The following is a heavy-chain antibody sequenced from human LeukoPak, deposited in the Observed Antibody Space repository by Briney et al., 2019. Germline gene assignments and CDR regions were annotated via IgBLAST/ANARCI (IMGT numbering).Heavy chain of an antibody. V-gene: IGHV1-2*02. Sequence: ASVKVSCKASGYTFTGFYIHWVRQAPGQGLEWMGWINPNSGGTNYAQKFQGRITMTRDTSISTAYMELSRLRSDDTAVYYCARGSAAGTWSNWFDPWGQGTLVTVSS. D-gene: IGHD6-13*01. J-gene: IGHJ5*02. CDR1: GYTFTGFY. CDR3: ARGSAAGTWSNWFDP. CDR2: INPNSGGT.